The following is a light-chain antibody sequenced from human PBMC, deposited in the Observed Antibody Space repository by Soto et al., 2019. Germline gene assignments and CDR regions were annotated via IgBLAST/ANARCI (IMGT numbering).Light chain of an antibody. J-gene: IGKJ1*01. V-gene: IGKV1-33*01. CDR3: QQDNNLPRT. CDR1: QGIINC. Sequence: DIQMTQSPSSLPASVGDRVTISCQASQGIINCLDWYQQKPGQHHQLLTYDVYNLETGVPSRFSGSGSGTDFTFNISSVQPEDIETYYCQQDNNLPRTFGQGTKVEIK. CDR2: DVY.